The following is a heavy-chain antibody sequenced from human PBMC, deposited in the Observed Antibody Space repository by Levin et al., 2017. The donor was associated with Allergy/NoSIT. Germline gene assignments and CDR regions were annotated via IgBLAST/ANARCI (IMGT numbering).Heavy chain of an antibody. V-gene: IGHV3-21*01. CDR3: ARYDPCDY. CDR1: GFTFSSYS. Sequence: LSLTCAASGFTFSSYSMNWVRQAPGKGLEWVSSISSSSSYIYYADSVKGRFTISRDNAKNSLYLQMNSLRAEDTAVYYCARYDPCDYWGQGTLVTVSS. J-gene: IGHJ4*02. CDR2: ISSSSSYI. D-gene: IGHD3-16*01.